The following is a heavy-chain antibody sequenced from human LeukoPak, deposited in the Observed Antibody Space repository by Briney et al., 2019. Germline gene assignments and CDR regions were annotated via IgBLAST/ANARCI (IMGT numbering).Heavy chain of an antibody. J-gene: IGHJ4*02. D-gene: IGHD3-22*01. CDR3: AKGALDYYDSSGPGDYFDY. V-gene: IGHV3-23*01. Sequence: GGSLRLSCAASGFTFSSYAMSWVRQAPGKGLEWVSAISGSGGSTYCADSVKGRFTISRDNSKNTLYLQMNSLRAEDTAVYYCAKGALDYYDSSGPGDYFDYWGQGTLVTVSS. CDR1: GFTFSSYA. CDR2: ISGSGGST.